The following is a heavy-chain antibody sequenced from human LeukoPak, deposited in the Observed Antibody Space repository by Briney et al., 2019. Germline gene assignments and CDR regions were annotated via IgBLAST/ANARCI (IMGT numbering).Heavy chain of an antibody. D-gene: IGHD4-17*01. Sequence: GGSLRLSCAASGFTFSSYGMTWVRQAPGKGLEWVSYISSSSSTIYYADSVKGRFTISRDNSKNTLYLQMNSLRLEDTAIYYCARAGDYGVFGWFDPWGQGTLVTVTS. V-gene: IGHV3-48*01. CDR2: ISSSSSTI. J-gene: IGHJ5*02. CDR1: GFTFSSYG. CDR3: ARAGDYGVFGWFDP.